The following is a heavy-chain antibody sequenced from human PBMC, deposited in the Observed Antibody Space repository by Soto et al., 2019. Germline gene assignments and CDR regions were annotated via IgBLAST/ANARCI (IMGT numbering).Heavy chain of an antibody. D-gene: IGHD6-13*01. CDR2: IKQDGSEK. Sequence: WGSLRLSCTASGFTFSSYWMSWIRQTPGKGLEWVANIKQDGSEKYYVDSVKGRFTISRDNAKNSLYLQMNSMRADDTAVYSCARGSHSSSWYLYYYYYMDVWGKGTTVTVSS. J-gene: IGHJ6*03. V-gene: IGHV3-7*01. CDR1: GFTFSSYW. CDR3: ARGSHSSSWYLYYYYYMDV.